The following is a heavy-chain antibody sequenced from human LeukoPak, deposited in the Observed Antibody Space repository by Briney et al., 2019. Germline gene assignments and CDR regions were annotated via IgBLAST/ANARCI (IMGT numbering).Heavy chain of an antibody. V-gene: IGHV3-30*18. CDR3: AKDRSSSGWYYFDY. J-gene: IGHJ4*02. D-gene: IGHD6-19*01. CDR1: GFTFSNYW. CDR2: ISYDGSNK. Sequence: PGGSLRLSCAASGFTFSNYWTSWVRQAPGKGLEWVAVISYDGSNKYYAESLKGRFTISRDNSKNTLFLQMNSLRAEDTAVYYCAKDRSSSGWYYFDYWGQGTLVTVSS.